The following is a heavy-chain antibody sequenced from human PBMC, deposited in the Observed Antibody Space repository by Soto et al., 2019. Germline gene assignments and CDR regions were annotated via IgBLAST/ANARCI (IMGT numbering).Heavy chain of an antibody. CDR2: ISGSGGST. V-gene: IGHV3-23*01. D-gene: IGHD6-19*01. Sequence: EVQLLESGGGLVQPGGSLRLSCAASGFTFSSYAMSWVRQAPGKGLEWVSDISGSGGSTYYADSVKGRFTISRDNSKNTLYLQMNSLRAEDTAVYYCAKGVRQWLANFDYWGQGTLVTVSS. CDR3: AKGVRQWLANFDY. J-gene: IGHJ4*02. CDR1: GFTFSSYA.